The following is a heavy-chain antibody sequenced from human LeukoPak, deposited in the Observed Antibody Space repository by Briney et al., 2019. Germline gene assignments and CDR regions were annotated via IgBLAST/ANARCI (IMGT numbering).Heavy chain of an antibody. J-gene: IGHJ4*02. V-gene: IGHV3-64D*06. CDR3: VKDRSIAAPNNDFFDS. CDR1: GFTFNRFY. CDR2: ISSNGATT. Sequence: GGSLRLSCSASGFTFNRFYLHWFRQAPGKELEFVSHISSNGATTYYADSVKGRFTISRDNSKNTLYLQMSSLRADDTAVYYCVKDRSIAAPNNDFFDSWGQGALVTVSS. D-gene: IGHD6-6*01.